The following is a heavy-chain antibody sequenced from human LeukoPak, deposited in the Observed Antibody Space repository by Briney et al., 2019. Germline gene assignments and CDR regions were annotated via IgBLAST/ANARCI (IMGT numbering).Heavy chain of an antibody. Sequence: SGGSLRLSCAASGFTFSSYWMSWVRQAPGKGLEWVANIKQDGSEKYYVDSVKGRFTISRDNAKNSLYLQMNSLRAEDTAVYYCARRRVLRYFDWSYTDAFDIWGQGTMVTVSS. CDR1: GFTFSSYW. V-gene: IGHV3-7*01. D-gene: IGHD3-9*01. J-gene: IGHJ3*02. CDR3: ARRRVLRYFDWSYTDAFDI. CDR2: IKQDGSEK.